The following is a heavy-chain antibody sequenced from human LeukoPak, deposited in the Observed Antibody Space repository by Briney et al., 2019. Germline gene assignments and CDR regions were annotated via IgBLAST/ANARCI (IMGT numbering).Heavy chain of an antibody. V-gene: IGHV4-39*01. J-gene: IGHJ4*02. CDR3: ARHASGVFDY. Sequence: PSESLSLTCTVSGDSIGTSYYWGWIRQPPGKALDWIGSIDSGGDTDHNPSLKSRVTMSVDTSKNHFSLKLSSGTAADTAVYYCARHASGVFDYWGQGTLVTVSS. D-gene: IGHD1-26*01. CDR2: IDSGGDT. CDR1: GDSIGTSYY.